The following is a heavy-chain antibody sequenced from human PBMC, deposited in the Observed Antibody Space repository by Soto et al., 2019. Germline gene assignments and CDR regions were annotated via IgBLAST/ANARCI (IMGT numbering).Heavy chain of an antibody. J-gene: IGHJ6*02. V-gene: IGHV1-69*01. D-gene: IGHD6-6*01. CDR2: IIPIFGTA. CDR3: ARVPSGGIAARSYYGMDV. CDR1: GGTFSSYA. Sequence: QVQLVQSGAEVKKPGSSVKVSCKASGGTFSSYAISWVRQAPGQGLEWMGGIIPIFGTANYAHKFKGRVTITADESTSTAYMELSSLRSEDTAVYYCARVPSGGIAARSYYGMDVWGQGTTVTVSS.